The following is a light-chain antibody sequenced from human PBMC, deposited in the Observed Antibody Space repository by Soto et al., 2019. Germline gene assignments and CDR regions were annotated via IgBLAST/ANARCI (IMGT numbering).Light chain of an antibody. CDR3: QQYNSYGGT. Sequence: DIEQSGGRSILSITVGDRVTITCRASQSISSWLAWYQQKPGKAPKLLIYDASNLESGVPSRFSGSGSETEFTLIISSLQPDDFATYNCQQYNSYGGTFGPGSKVDIK. V-gene: IGKV1-5*01. J-gene: IGKJ3*01. CDR1: QSISSW. CDR2: DAS.